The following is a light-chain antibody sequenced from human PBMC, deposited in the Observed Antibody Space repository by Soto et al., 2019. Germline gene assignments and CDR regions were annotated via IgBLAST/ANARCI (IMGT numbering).Light chain of an antibody. CDR3: QQYGSSPQT. J-gene: IGKJ5*01. V-gene: IGKV3-20*01. CDR1: QSVDTNY. CDR2: GAS. Sequence: IVLTQSPGTLSLSPGERATLSFMASQSVDTNYIAWYQKKPGRAPRLLILGASTRATGIPDRFSGSGSGADFTLTIGRLGPEDFAIYYCQQYGSSPQTFGQGTRLEIK.